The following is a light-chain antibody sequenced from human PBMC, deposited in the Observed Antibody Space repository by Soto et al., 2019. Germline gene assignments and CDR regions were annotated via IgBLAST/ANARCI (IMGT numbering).Light chain of an antibody. Sequence: EIVLTQSPGTLSLSPGEGATLSCSASQSVSSSYLAWYQQKPGQAPRLLIYGASTRATGIPARFSGSGSGTEFTLTITSLQSEDFAVYYCQQRTNWPWTFGQGTKVDIK. CDR1: QSVSSSY. CDR3: QQRTNWPWT. J-gene: IGKJ1*01. CDR2: GAS. V-gene: IGKV3D-20*02.